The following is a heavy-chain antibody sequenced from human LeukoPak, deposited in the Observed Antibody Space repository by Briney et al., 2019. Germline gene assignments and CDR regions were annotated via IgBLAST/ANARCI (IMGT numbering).Heavy chain of an antibody. Sequence: GGSLRLSCAASGFAFSTLTMNWVRQAPGKGLELVSSISSTSSYIYYADSVKGRFTISRDNSKNTLYLQMNSLRAEDTAVYYCAKGSGRFLEWFRDAFDIWGQGTMVTVSS. CDR1: GFAFSTLT. V-gene: IGHV3-21*01. CDR3: AKGSGRFLEWFRDAFDI. J-gene: IGHJ3*02. CDR2: ISSTSSYI. D-gene: IGHD3-3*01.